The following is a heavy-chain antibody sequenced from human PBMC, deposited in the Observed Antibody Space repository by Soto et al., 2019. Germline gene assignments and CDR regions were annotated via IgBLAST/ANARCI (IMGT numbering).Heavy chain of an antibody. Sequence: PGESLKISCKGSGYSFTSYWISWVRQMPGKGLEWMGRIDPSDSYTNYSPSFQGHVTISADKSISTAYLQWSSLKASDTAMYYCARHYMEITYSSSWPIDYWGQGTLVTVSS. CDR1: GYSFTSYW. D-gene: IGHD6-13*01. V-gene: IGHV5-10-1*01. CDR2: IDPSDSYT. CDR3: ARHYMEITYSSSWPIDY. J-gene: IGHJ4*02.